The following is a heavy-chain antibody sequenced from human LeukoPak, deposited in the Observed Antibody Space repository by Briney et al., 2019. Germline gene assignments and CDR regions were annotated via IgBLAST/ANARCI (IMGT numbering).Heavy chain of an antibody. Sequence: GGSLRLSCTGTGFTFSSHGMHWVRHRPGEGLEWLAVVSDHGIVTYYADSVKSRFTIARDNSKNSMYLQMNGLRPDDTAVYYCAKEGMVPAKYAFDVWGQGTMVTVSS. D-gene: IGHD6-13*01. V-gene: IGHV3-30*18. CDR1: GFTFSSHG. CDR2: VSDHGIVT. J-gene: IGHJ3*01. CDR3: AKEGMVPAKYAFDV.